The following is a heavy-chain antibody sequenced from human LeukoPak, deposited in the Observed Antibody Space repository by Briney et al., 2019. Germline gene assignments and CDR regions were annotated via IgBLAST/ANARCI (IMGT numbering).Heavy chain of an antibody. Sequence: SQTLSLTCTVSGGSVTSGGYYWSWIRQHPEKGLEWIGYVYYSGSTNYNPSLKSRVTMSVDTSKNQFSLKLSSVTAADTAVYYCARGGITMVRGVIGWFDPWGQGTLVTVSS. CDR1: GGSVTSGGYY. V-gene: IGHV4-31*03. J-gene: IGHJ5*02. CDR3: ARGGITMVRGVIGWFDP. CDR2: VYYSGST. D-gene: IGHD3-10*01.